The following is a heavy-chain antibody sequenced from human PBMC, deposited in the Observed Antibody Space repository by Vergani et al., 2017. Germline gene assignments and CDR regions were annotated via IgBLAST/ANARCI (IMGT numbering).Heavy chain of an antibody. V-gene: IGHV1-2*02. CDR2: INPNSGGT. Sequence: QVHLVQSGAEVKKPGTSVKVSCKASGYTFSDYYMYWVRQAPGQGLEGMGWINPNSGGTNYAQKFQGRVTMTRDTSNSTAYVELSRLRSDDTAVYYCARDLSAVPDVNWFDPWGQGTLVTVSS. CDR3: ARDLSAVPDVNWFDP. CDR1: GYTFSDYY. J-gene: IGHJ5*02. D-gene: IGHD2-2*01.